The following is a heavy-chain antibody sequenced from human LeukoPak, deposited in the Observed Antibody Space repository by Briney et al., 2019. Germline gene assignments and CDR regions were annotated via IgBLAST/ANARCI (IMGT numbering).Heavy chain of an antibody. CDR3: ASMAVAGTVPFDY. Sequence: PGGSLRLSCAASGFTFSSYEMNWVRQAPGKGLEWVSYISSSGSSIYYADSVKGRFTISRDNAKNSLYLQMNSLRAEDTAVYYCASMAVAGTVPFDYWGQGTLVTLYS. V-gene: IGHV3-48*03. CDR1: GFTFSSYE. CDR2: ISSSGSSI. J-gene: IGHJ4*02. D-gene: IGHD6-19*01.